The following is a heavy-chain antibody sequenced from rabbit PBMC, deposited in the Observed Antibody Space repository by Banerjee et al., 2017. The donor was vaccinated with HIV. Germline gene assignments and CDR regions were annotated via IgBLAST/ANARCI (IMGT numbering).Heavy chain of an antibody. CDR1: GFSFSSSYV. CDR2: INPVSGSA. D-gene: IGHD1-1*01. V-gene: IGHV1S40*01. J-gene: IGHJ6*01. Sequence: QSLEESGGGLVKPGGSLTLTCTASGFSFSSSYVMCWVRQAPGKGLEWIGCINPVSGSAYYASWAKGRFTISTTSSTTVTLQMTSLPAADTATYFCARDPFGRSSGYYIDWLDLWGPGTLVTVS. CDR3: ARDPFGRSSGYYIDWLDL.